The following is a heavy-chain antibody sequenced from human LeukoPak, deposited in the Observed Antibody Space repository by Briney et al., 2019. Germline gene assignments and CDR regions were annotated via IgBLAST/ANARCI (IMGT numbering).Heavy chain of an antibody. D-gene: IGHD3-22*01. J-gene: IGHJ4*02. Sequence: GRSLRLSCAASGFTFSSYWMSWVRQAPGKGLEWVANIKQDGSEKYYVDSVKGRFTISRDNAKNSLYLQMNSLRAEDTAVYYCARVPRVADTMIVVVPYYFDYWGQGTLVTVSS. CDR3: ARVPRVADTMIVVVPYYFDY. CDR1: GFTFSSYW. CDR2: IKQDGSEK. V-gene: IGHV3-7*01.